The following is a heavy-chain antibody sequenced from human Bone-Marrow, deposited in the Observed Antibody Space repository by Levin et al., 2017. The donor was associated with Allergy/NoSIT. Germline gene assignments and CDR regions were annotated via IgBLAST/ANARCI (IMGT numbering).Heavy chain of an antibody. CDR3: ATRAYCSVGARPYSGSFPPDS. CDR1: GYTFTTYY. D-gene: IGHD1-26*01. J-gene: IGHJ4*02. V-gene: IGHV1-69*06. Sequence: SVKVSCKSSGYTFTTYYISWVRQAPGQGLEWMGGITPRFDTTNYAQKFQGRFTLTAAKYTYTAYMELSSLRSADTAGYYCATRAYCSVGARPYSGSFPPDSRGQGTLVTVSS. CDR2: ITPRFDTT.